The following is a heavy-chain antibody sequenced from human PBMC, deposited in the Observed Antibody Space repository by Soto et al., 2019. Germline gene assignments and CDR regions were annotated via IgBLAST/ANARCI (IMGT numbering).Heavy chain of an antibody. Sequence: SETLSLTCTVSCGPISNYYWSWIRQPPGKGLEWIGYIYYSGSTNYNPSLKSRVTISVDTSKNQFSLKLSSVTAADTAVYYCARHGVVVVPAAMSWFDPWGQGTLVTVSS. CDR2: IYYSGST. V-gene: IGHV4-59*08. D-gene: IGHD2-2*01. CDR1: CGPISNYY. J-gene: IGHJ5*02. CDR3: ARHGVVVVPAAMSWFDP.